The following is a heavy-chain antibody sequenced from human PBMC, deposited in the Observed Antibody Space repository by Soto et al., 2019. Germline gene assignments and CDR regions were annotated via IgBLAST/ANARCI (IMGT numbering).Heavy chain of an antibody. D-gene: IGHD3-3*01. CDR2: ISSSSSYI. CDR3: ERGIPLLRVLEWLYTDYGMDV. V-gene: IGHV3-21*01. CDR1: GFTFSSYS. Sequence: GSLRLSCAASGFTFSSYSMNWVRQAPGKGLEWVSSISSSSSYIYYADSVKGRFTIARDNAKNSLYLQMNSLRAEDTAVYYCERGIPLLRVLEWLYTDYGMDVWGQGTTVTVSS. J-gene: IGHJ6*02.